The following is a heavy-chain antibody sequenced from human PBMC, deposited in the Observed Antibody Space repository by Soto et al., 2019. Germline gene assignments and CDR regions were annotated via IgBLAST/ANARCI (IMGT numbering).Heavy chain of an antibody. CDR3: ARGHLILPAHDFFYGSDV. Sequence: GGSLRLSCEVSGFTFSMYSMSWVRQSPGKGLEWVAKIPQDGVDGHYADSVKGRFTISRDNGKNSLYLQLNNLRAEDTAVYYCARGHLILPAHDFFYGSDVWGRGATVTVSS. CDR1: GFTFSMYS. D-gene: IGHD2-21*02. V-gene: IGHV3-7*03. CDR2: IPQDGVDG. J-gene: IGHJ6*02.